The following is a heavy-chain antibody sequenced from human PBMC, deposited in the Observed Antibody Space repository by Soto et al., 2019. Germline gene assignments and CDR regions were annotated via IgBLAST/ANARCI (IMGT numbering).Heavy chain of an antibody. J-gene: IGHJ4*02. Sequence: GGSLRLSCAASGFTFSSYAMSWVRQAPGKGLEWVSAISGSGGSTYYADSVKGRFTISRDNSKNTLYLQMNSLRAEDTAVYYCAKSISYSSGWQYFDYWGQGTLVTVSS. CDR3: AKSISYSSGWQYFDY. V-gene: IGHV3-23*01. CDR2: ISGSGGST. D-gene: IGHD6-19*01. CDR1: GFTFSSYA.